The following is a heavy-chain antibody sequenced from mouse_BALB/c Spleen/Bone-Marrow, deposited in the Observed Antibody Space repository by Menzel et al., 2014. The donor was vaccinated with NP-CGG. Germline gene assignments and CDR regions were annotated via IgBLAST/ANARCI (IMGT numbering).Heavy chain of an antibody. V-gene: IGHV5-9-4*01. CDR3: AREEGNFLAY. CDR2: ISSGGSYT. J-gene: IGHJ3*01. D-gene: IGHD2-1*01. Sequence: EVKVVESGGGLVKPGGSLKLSCAASGFTFXSYAMSWVRQSPEKRLEWVAEISSGGSYTYYPDTVTGRFTISRDNAKNTLYLEMSSLRSEDTAMYYCAREEGNFLAYWGQGTLVTVSA. CDR1: GFTFXSYA.